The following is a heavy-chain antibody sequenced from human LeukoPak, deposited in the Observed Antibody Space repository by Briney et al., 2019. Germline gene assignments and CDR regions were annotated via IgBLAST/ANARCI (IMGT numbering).Heavy chain of an antibody. CDR2: ISSSSSYI. CDR3: ARDGVLFGESVYYFDY. J-gene: IGHJ4*02. Sequence: PGGSLRLSCAASGFTFSSYSMNWVRQAPGKGLEWVSSISSSSSYIYYADSVKGRFTISRDNAKNSLYLQMNSLRAEDTAVYYCARDGVLFGESVYYFDYWGQGALVTVSS. CDR1: GFTFSSYS. D-gene: IGHD3-10*02. V-gene: IGHV3-21*01.